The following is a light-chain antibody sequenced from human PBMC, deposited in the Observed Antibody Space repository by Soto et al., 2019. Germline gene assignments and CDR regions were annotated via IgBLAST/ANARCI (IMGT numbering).Light chain of an antibody. J-gene: IGLJ2*01. Sequence: QSALTQPPSVSGAPGQRVTISCTGSSSNIGAGYDVHWYQQLPGTAPKLLIYGNSNRPSGVPDRFSGSKSGTSASLVITGLQAEDEADYYCQSYDSSLSGSGVVFGGGTKLTVL. CDR1: SSNIGAGYD. V-gene: IGLV1-40*01. CDR3: QSYDSSLSGSGVV. CDR2: GNS.